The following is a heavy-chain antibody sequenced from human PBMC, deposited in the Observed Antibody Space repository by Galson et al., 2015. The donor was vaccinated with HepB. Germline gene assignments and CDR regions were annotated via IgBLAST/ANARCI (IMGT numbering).Heavy chain of an antibody. J-gene: IGHJ3*02. V-gene: IGHV3-23*01. D-gene: IGHD2-2*01. CDR1: GFTFSNYA. Sequence: SLRLSCAASGFTFSNYALSWVRQAPGKGLEWVSGISGSGGSTYYADSVKGRFTISRDNSKNTLYLQMNSLRAEDTAVYYCATEGYCSSTSCYWDDAFDIWGQGTMVTVSS. CDR2: ISGSGGST. CDR3: ATEGYCSSTSCYWDDAFDI.